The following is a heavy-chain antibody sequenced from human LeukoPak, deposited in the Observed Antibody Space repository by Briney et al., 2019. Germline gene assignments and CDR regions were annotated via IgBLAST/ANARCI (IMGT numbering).Heavy chain of an antibody. Sequence: SETLSLTCAVYGGSFSGYYWSWIRQPPGKGLEWIGEINHSGSTNYNPSLKSRVTISVDTSKNQFSLKLSSVTTADTAVYYCARPYYYDSRIDPWGQGILVTVSS. CDR2: INHSGST. D-gene: IGHD3-22*01. CDR1: GGSFSGYY. J-gene: IGHJ5*02. CDR3: ARPYYYDSRIDP. V-gene: IGHV4-34*01.